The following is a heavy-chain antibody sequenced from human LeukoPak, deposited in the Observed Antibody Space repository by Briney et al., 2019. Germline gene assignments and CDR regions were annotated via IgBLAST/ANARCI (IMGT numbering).Heavy chain of an antibody. J-gene: IGHJ4*02. Sequence: SVKVSCKASEGTFSSYAISWVRQAPGQGLEWMGRIIPIFGTANYAQKFQGRVTITTDESTSTAYMELSSLRSEDTAVYYCARGRGYDPSLFDYWGQGTLVTVSS. V-gene: IGHV1-69*05. CDR2: IIPIFGTA. D-gene: IGHD5-12*01. CDR1: EGTFSSYA. CDR3: ARGRGYDPSLFDY.